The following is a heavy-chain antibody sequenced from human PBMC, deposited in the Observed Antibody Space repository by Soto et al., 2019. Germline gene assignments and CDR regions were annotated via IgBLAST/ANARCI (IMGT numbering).Heavy chain of an antibody. CDR3: ARAPYEYEMDV. Sequence: SETLSLTCAVSGGSISSSNWCSWIRQYPGKGLEWIGHIYYSGSTFYNPSLRRRVTILVDTSMDQFSLKLNSVTAADTAVYYCARAPYEYEMDVWGQGTTVTVSS. CDR2: IYYSGST. D-gene: IGHD3-16*01. V-gene: IGHV4-31*11. J-gene: IGHJ6*02. CDR1: GGSISSSNW.